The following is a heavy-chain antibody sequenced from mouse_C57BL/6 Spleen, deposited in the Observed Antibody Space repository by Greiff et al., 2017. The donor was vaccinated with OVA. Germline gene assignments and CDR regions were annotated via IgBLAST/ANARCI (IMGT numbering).Heavy chain of an antibody. CDR3: ARDVEGDYYGSSWFAY. CDR1: GYTFTSYT. D-gene: IGHD1-1*01. V-gene: IGHV1-4*01. J-gene: IGHJ3*01. Sequence: VQLQQSGAELARPGASVKMSCKASGYTFTSYTMHWVKQRPGQGLEWIGYINPSSGYTKYNQKFKDKATLTADKSSSTAYMQLSSLTSEDSAVYYCARDVEGDYYGSSWFAYWGQGTLVTVSA. CDR2: INPSSGYT.